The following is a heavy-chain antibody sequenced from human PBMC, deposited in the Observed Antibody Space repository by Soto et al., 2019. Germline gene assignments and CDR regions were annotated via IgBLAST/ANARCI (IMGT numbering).Heavy chain of an antibody. D-gene: IGHD3-16*01. V-gene: IGHV3-74*03. CDR3: AKDLLWGQSDY. Sequence: EVQLVESGGGLVQPGGSLRLSCAVSGFTFSRYWMHWFRQDPGNGLVWVSSINTDGTNTQYADSVRGRFTGSRDNAKNTVYLQMISLSSEDTAVYYCAKDLLWGQSDYWGQGTLVVGSS. CDR2: INTDGTNT. CDR1: GFTFSRYW. J-gene: IGHJ4*02.